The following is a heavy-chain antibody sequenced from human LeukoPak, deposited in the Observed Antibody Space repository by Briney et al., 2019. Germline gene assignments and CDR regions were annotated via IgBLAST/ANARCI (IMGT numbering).Heavy chain of an antibody. D-gene: IGHD3-22*01. V-gene: IGHV4-34*01. Sequence: SSETLSLTCAVYGGSFSGYYWSWIRQPPGKGLEWIGEINHSGSTNYNPSLKSRVTISVDTSKNQFSLKLSSVTAADTAVYYCARASGYYDSSGYRFDYWGQGALVTVSS. CDR1: GGSFSGYY. CDR2: INHSGST. J-gene: IGHJ4*02. CDR3: ARASGYYDSSGYRFDY.